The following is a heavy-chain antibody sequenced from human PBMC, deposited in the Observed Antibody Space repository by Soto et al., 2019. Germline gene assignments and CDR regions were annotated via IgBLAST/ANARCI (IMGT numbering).Heavy chain of an antibody. CDR1: GLTISGKKY. Sequence: DVRLVESGGGLIQPAESLRLSCAASGLTISGKKYVAWVRQAPGKGLEWVSALYDVDGSFYADSVKGRFTTSSDSSKTTVYLQMNDLRPDDTAVYYCATWHEREHAYDVWGQGTTVTVSS. D-gene: IGHD1-1*01. CDR3: ATWHEREHAYDV. CDR2: LYDVDGS. J-gene: IGHJ3*01. V-gene: IGHV3-53*01.